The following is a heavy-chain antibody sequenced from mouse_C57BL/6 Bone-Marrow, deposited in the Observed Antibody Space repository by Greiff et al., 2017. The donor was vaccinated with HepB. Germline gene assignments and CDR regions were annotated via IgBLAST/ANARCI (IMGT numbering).Heavy chain of an antibody. CDR2: IDPSDSYT. CDR1: GYTFTSYW. D-gene: IGHD2-1*01. J-gene: IGHJ3*01. V-gene: IGHV1-50*01. CDR3: ASPYGNYDPFSY. Sequence: QVQLQQPGAELVKPGASVKLSCKASGYTFTSYWMQWVKQRPGQGLEWIGEIDPSDSYTNYNQKFKGKATLTVDTSSSTAYMQLSSLTSEDSAVYYCASPYGNYDPFSYWGQGTLVTVSA.